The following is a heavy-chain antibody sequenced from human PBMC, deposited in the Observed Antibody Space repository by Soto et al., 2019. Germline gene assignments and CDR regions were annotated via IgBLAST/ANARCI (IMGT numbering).Heavy chain of an antibody. CDR2: IYYSGST. D-gene: IGHD2-15*01. J-gene: IGHJ4*02. V-gene: IGHV4-31*03. Sequence: SETLSLTCTVSGGSISSGGYYWSWIRQHPGKGLEWIGYIYYSGSTYYNPSLKSRVTMTTDTSTSTAYMELRSLRSDDTAVYYCARDSGTVVAEDFDYWGQGTLVTVSS. CDR3: ARDSGTVVAEDFDY. CDR1: GGSISSGGYY.